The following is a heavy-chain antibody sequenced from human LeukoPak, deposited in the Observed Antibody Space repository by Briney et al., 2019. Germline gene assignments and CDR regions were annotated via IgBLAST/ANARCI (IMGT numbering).Heavy chain of an antibody. J-gene: IGHJ4*02. CDR2: ISAYNGNT. V-gene: IGHV1-18*01. D-gene: IGHD3-3*01. CDR3: ARENRITIFGVVITDLDY. CDR1: GYTFTSYG. Sequence: GASVKVSCKASGYTFTSYGISWVRRAPGQGLEWMGWISAYNGNTNYAQKFQGRVTMTTDTSTSTAYMELRSLRSDDTAVYYCARENRITIFGVVITDLDYWGQGTLVTVSS.